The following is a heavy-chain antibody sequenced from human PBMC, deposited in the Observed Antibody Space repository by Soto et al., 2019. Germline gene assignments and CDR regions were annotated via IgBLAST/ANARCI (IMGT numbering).Heavy chain of an antibody. J-gene: IGHJ6*02. Sequence: ASVKVSCKASGYTFTSYDINWVRQATGQGLEWMGWMNPNSGNTGYAQKFQGRVTMTRNTSISTAYMELSSLRSEDTAVYYCARGGAARWVLRYYGMDVWGQGTTVTVSS. CDR3: ARGGAARWVLRYYGMDV. D-gene: IGHD6-6*01. V-gene: IGHV1-8*01. CDR1: GYTFTSYD. CDR2: MNPNSGNT.